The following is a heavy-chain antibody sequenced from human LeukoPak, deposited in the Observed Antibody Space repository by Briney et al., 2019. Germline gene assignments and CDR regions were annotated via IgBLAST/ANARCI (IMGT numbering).Heavy chain of an antibody. CDR1: GFTFSSYA. Sequence: QPGGSLRLSCAASGFTFSSYAMHWVRQAPGKGLEYVSAISSNGGSTYYANSVKGRFTIPRDNSKNTLYLQMGSLRAEDMAVYYCARGTRNDFWSGYGSWGYYYYYGMDVWGQGTTVTVSS. J-gene: IGHJ6*02. D-gene: IGHD3-3*01. V-gene: IGHV3-64*01. CDR2: ISSNGGST. CDR3: ARGTRNDFWSGYGSWGYYYYYGMDV.